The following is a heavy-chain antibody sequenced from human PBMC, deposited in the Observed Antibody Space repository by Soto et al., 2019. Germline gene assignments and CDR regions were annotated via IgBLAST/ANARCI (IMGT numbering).Heavy chain of an antibody. CDR3: AKESREAPWGGYYDYFDY. Sequence: QVQLVESGGGVVQPGRSLRLSCAASGFTFSSYRMHWVRQAPGKGLEWVAVISYDGSNKYYADSVKGRFTISRDNSKNTLYLQMNSLRAEDTAVYYCAKESREAPWGGYYDYFDYWGQGTLVTVSS. D-gene: IGHD3-3*01. CDR2: ISYDGSNK. J-gene: IGHJ4*02. V-gene: IGHV3-30*18. CDR1: GFTFSSYR.